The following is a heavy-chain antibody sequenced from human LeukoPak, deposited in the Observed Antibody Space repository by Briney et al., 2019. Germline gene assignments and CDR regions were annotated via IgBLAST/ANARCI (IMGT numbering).Heavy chain of an antibody. CDR3: ARAPMGTAPLY. V-gene: IGHV1-8*01. Sequence: ASVKVSCKASGYTFTNFDINWVRQAPGQGLEWMGWMNPVSGKAGSAQKFQGRVTLTRDTSISTAYMEVSSLRFDDTAFYYCARAPMGTAPLYWGQGTLVAVSS. CDR2: MNPVSGKA. D-gene: IGHD1/OR15-1a*01. CDR1: GYTFTNFD. J-gene: IGHJ4*02.